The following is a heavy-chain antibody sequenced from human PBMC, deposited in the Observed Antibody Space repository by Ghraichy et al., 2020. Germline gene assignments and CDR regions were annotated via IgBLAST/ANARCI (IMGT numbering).Heavy chain of an antibody. CDR1: GYSISSGYF. D-gene: IGHD5-24*01. J-gene: IGHJ6*02. V-gene: IGHV4-38-2*02. Sequence: SETLSLTCTVSGYSISSGYFWGWIRQSPERGLQWIGSISHRGSAYYSLSLGYRVTISRDTSKNQFSLQLSSVTAADTAVYYCARGGTPAYKYYFGLDVWGQGITVTVS. CDR2: ISHRGSA. CDR3: ARGGTPAYKYYFGLDV.